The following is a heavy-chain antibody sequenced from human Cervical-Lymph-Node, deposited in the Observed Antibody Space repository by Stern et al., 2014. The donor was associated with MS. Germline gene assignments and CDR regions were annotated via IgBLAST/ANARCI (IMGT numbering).Heavy chain of an antibody. Sequence: QVQLQESGPGLVKPSPTLSLTCTVSGGSMNSRPYYWNWLRQPAGKALEWIGRIYISGSTNYNPSLESRVTISLDTSKNQLSLKLRSVTDADTAVYYCAREGETSDFFPFDYWGQGAQVIVSS. CDR3: AREGETSDFFPFDY. CDR2: IYISGST. J-gene: IGHJ4*02. V-gene: IGHV4-61*02. CDR1: GGSMNSRPYY. D-gene: IGHD3/OR15-3a*01.